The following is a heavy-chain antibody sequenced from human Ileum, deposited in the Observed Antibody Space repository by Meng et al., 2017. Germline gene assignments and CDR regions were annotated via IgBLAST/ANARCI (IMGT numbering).Heavy chain of an antibody. Sequence: VQLQEPGPRLVKPSGPLSPPCAVSGTWWSWVRQPPGKGLEWIGEIFQSGRNNYNPSLKSRVTISIDKSKSQISLQLSAVTAADTAVYSCATSNDRDVYYLGYWGQGTLVTVSS. V-gene: IGHV4-4*02. CDR3: ATSNDRDVYYLGY. CDR1: GTW. D-gene: IGHD3-22*01. J-gene: IGHJ4*02. CDR2: IFQSGRN.